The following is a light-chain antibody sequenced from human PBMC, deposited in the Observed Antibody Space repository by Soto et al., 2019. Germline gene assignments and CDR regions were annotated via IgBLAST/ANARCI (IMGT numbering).Light chain of an antibody. CDR1: QSLVYSDGNTY. CDR3: MQFTHFPRT. V-gene: IGKV2-24*01. J-gene: IGKJ1*01. Sequence: DTVMTQTPLSSPVTLGQPASISCRSSQSLVYSDGNTYLSWLQQRPGQPPRLLIYQVSNRFSGVPDRFRGSGAGTDFTLKISRVEADDVGVYFCMQFTHFPRTFGQGTKVEI. CDR2: QVS.